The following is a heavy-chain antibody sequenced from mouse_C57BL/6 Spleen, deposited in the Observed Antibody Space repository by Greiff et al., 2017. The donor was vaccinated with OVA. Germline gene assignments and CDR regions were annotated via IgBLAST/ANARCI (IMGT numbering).Heavy chain of an antibody. CDR2: IYPGSGNT. CDR1: GYSFTSYY. J-gene: IGHJ2*01. V-gene: IGHV1-66*01. CDR3: AREGYGSSPYFDY. Sequence: VQLVESGPELVKPGASVKISCKASGYSFTSYYIHWVKQRPGQGLEWIGWIYPGSGNTKYNEKFKGKATLTADTSSSTAYMQLSSLTSEDSAVYYCAREGYGSSPYFDYWGQGTTLTVSS. D-gene: IGHD1-1*01.